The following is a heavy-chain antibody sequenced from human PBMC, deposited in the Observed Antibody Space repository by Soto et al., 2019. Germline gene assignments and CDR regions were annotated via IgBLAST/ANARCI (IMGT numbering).Heavy chain of an antibody. J-gene: IGHJ4*02. V-gene: IGHV4-39*01. Sequence: VSSGSITSGSYHWGWIRQPPGKGLEWIGAINYSGSTYYNPSLKSRVTIVVETSRKQFSLNVTSVTAADTAVYYCARRHAPRYSSGNNYFDLWGQGTLVTVSS. CDR2: INYSGST. D-gene: IGHD6-19*01. CDR3: ARRHAPRYSSGNNYFDL. CDR1: SGSITSGSYH.